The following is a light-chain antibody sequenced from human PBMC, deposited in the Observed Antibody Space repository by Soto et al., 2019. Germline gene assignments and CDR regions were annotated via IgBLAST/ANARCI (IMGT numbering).Light chain of an antibody. CDR3: QQYGSSPQT. Sequence: EIVLTQSPGTLSLSPGERATLSCRASQSVSSSYLAWYQQKPGQAPRLLIYGASSRATGIPDRFSGSGSGTDFTLTISRLDPEDFAVYYCQQYGSSPQTFGPGTNVDIK. CDR1: QSVSSSY. V-gene: IGKV3-20*01. CDR2: GAS. J-gene: IGKJ3*01.